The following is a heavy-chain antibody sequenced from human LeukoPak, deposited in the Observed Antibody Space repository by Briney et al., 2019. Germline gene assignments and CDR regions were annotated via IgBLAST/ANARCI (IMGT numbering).Heavy chain of an antibody. Sequence: SVKLSCAAFGGTFSSYDISWVRQAPGQGLEWMGGIIPIFGTENYAQTLKGRVTITADKSTSTTYMELSSLRSEDTAVYYCARYRTKNYYGSGSYYPNWGQGTLVTVSS. CDR3: ARYRTKNYYGSGSYYPN. CDR2: IIPIFGTE. V-gene: IGHV1-69*06. J-gene: IGHJ4*02. CDR1: GGTFSSYD. D-gene: IGHD3-10*01.